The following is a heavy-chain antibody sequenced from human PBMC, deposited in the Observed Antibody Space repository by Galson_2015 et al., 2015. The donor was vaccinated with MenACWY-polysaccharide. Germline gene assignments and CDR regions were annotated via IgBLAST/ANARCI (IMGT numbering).Heavy chain of an antibody. J-gene: IGHJ4*02. Sequence: TLSLTCAVSSGSISRTIYYWTWIRQLPGKGLEWIGYIQYSGSTYYTPSLKSRVTMSVDTSKNQFSLEVRSVTAADTAVYYCARGVYCGDGCYSGTDSWGQGTLVTVSS. V-gene: IGHV4-31*11. CDR1: SGSISRTIYY. CDR3: ARGVYCGDGCYSGTDS. D-gene: IGHD2-21*01. CDR2: IQYSGST.